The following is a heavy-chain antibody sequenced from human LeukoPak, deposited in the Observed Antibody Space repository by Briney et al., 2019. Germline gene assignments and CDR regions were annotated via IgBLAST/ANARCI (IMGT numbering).Heavy chain of an antibody. D-gene: IGHD5-12*01. J-gene: IGHJ4*02. CDR1: GFTFSSYG. CDR2: IWNDGSNK. CDR3: ARAAGYSGYALFDY. V-gene: IGHV3-33*01. Sequence: GGSLRLSCAASGFTFSSYGMHWVRQAPGKGLEWVADIWNDGSNKYYADSVKGRFTISRDNSKNTLYLQMNSLRAEDTAVYYCARAAGYSGYALFDYWGQGTLVTVSS.